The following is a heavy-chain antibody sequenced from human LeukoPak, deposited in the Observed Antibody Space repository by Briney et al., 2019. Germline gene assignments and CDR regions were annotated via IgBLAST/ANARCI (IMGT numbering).Heavy chain of an antibody. V-gene: IGHV3-30*04. CDR3: AKDLAAWDYGDYLRAFDI. J-gene: IGHJ3*02. Sequence: GGSLRLSCAASGFTFSSYAMHWVRQAPGKGLEWVAVISYDGSNKYYADSVKGRFTISRDNSKNTLYLQMNSLRAEDTAVYYCAKDLAAWDYGDYLRAFDIWGQGTMVTVSS. D-gene: IGHD4-17*01. CDR2: ISYDGSNK. CDR1: GFTFSSYA.